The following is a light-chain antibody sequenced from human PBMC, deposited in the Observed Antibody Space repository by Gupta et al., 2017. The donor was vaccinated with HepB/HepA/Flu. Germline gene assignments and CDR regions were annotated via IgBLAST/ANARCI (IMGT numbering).Light chain of an antibody. CDR1: QSISYY. V-gene: IGKV3-11*01. CDR3: QQRSDWPRT. CDR2: DAS. J-gene: IGKJ1*01. Sequence: ELVLTPSPATLSWSPGERATLSCRASQSISYYVAWYQQKPGQAPRLLIYDASRRATGIPARFSGSGSGTDFTLIINSLEPEDFAVYYCQQRSDWPRTFGQGTKMEI.